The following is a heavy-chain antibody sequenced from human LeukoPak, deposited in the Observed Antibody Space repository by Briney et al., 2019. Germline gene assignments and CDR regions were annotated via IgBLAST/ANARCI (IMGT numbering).Heavy chain of an antibody. CDR2: ISGSGGST. CDR1: GFTFSSYA. Sequence: GGSLRLSCAASGFTFSSYAMSWVRQAPGKGLEWVSAISGSGGSTYYADSVKGRFTISRDNSKNTLYLQMNSLRAEDTAVYYCAKDLSGYYYDSSGYYNYYGMDVWGQGTTVTVSS. D-gene: IGHD3-22*01. V-gene: IGHV3-23*01. J-gene: IGHJ6*02. CDR3: AKDLSGYYYDSSGYYNYYGMDV.